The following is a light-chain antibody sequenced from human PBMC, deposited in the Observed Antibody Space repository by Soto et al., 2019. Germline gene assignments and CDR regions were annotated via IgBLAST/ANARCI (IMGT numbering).Light chain of an antibody. V-gene: IGKV1-39*01. Sequence: DIRMTQSPSSLSASVGDTVTITCRASQSISSHLNWYQQKPGKAPNLLMYTASNLQSGVPSRFSGSGSGTDFTLTISSLQPEEVETYTCQQTYSNPGSFGQGTRLEIK. J-gene: IGKJ5*01. CDR2: TAS. CDR1: QSISSH. CDR3: QQTYSNPGS.